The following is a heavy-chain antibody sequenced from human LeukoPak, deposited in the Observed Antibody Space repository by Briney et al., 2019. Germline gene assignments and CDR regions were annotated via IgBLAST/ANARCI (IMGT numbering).Heavy chain of an antibody. Sequence: SETLSLTCTVSGGSISSSSYYWGWIRQPPGKGLEWIGSIYYSGSTYYNPSLKSRVTISVDTSKDQFSLKLSSVTAADTAVYCCARGPLGYSYGYWYFDYWGQGTLVTVSS. CDR2: IYYSGST. V-gene: IGHV4-39*07. CDR1: GGSISSSSYY. CDR3: ARGPLGYSYGYWYFDY. D-gene: IGHD5-18*01. J-gene: IGHJ4*02.